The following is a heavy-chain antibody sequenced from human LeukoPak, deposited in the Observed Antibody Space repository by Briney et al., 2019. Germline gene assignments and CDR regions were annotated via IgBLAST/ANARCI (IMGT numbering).Heavy chain of an antibody. CDR1: GFTVSSNY. Sequence: GGSLRLSCAASGFTVSSNYMSWVRQAPGKGLEWVSCFKSSSYIYYADSVRGRFTISRDNAKNSLYLQMNSLRAEDTAVYYCARELPLTIFGVANGMDVWGQGTTVIVSS. J-gene: IGHJ6*02. V-gene: IGHV3-69-1*01. CDR2: FKSSSYI. D-gene: IGHD3-3*01. CDR3: ARELPLTIFGVANGMDV.